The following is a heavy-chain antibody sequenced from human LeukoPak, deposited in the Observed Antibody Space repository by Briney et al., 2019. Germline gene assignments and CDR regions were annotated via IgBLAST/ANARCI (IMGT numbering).Heavy chain of an antibody. D-gene: IGHD2/OR15-2a*01. J-gene: IGHJ3*02. Sequence: GGSLRLSCAASGFTFSNAWMNWVRQAPGKGLEWVGRFKSKTDGGTTDYAAPVKGRFTISRDDPKNTLYLQMNSLKTEDTAVYYCTTENIYEDAFDIWGQGTMVTVSS. CDR3: TTENIYEDAFDI. CDR1: GFTFSNAW. CDR2: FKSKTDGGTT. V-gene: IGHV3-15*07.